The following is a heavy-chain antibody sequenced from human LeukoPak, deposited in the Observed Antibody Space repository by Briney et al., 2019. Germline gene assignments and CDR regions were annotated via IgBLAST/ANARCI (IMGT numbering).Heavy chain of an antibody. D-gene: IGHD3-22*01. Sequence: GGSLRLSCAASGSTFSSYWMSWVRQAPGKGLEWVSSISSSSSYIYYADSVKGRFTISRDNAKNSLYLQMNSLRAEDTAVYYCARDFQGYYDSSGYIDYWGQGTLVTVSS. CDR1: GSTFSSYW. CDR3: ARDFQGYYDSSGYIDY. V-gene: IGHV3-21*01. CDR2: ISSSSSYI. J-gene: IGHJ4*02.